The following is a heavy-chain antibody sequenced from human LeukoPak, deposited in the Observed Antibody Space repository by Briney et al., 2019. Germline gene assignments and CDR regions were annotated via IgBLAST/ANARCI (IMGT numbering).Heavy chain of an antibody. J-gene: IGHJ3*02. Sequence: ASVKVSCKASGYTFTGYYMHWVRQAPGQGLEWMGWINPNSGGTNYAQKFQGRVTMTRDTSISIAYMELSRLRSDDTAVYYCARAGVWDYSDSSGYHNAAFDIWGQGTMVTVSS. CDR2: INPNSGGT. CDR1: GYTFTGYY. D-gene: IGHD3-22*01. CDR3: ARAGVWDYSDSSGYHNAAFDI. V-gene: IGHV1-2*02.